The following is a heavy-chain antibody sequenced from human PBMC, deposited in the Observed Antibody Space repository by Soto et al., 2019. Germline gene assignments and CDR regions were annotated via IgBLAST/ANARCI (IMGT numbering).Heavy chain of an antibody. V-gene: IGHV3-74*01. D-gene: IGHD2-8*01. CDR2: INSDGSST. Sequence: GGSLRLSCAASGFTFSSYWMHWVRQAPGKGLVWVSRINSDGSSTSYAGSVKGRFTISRDNSKNTLYLQMNSLRVDDTALYYCAKDRQPDGIWTFDSWGQGTLVTVSS. CDR3: AKDRQPDGIWTFDS. J-gene: IGHJ4*02. CDR1: GFTFSSYW.